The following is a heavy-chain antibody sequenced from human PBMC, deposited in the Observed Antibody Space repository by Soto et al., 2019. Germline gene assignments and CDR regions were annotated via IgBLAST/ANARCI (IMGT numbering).Heavy chain of an antibody. CDR1: GFTFSSYG. Sequence: GGSLRLSCAASGFTFSSYGMHWVRQAPGKGLEWVAVIWYDGSNKYYADSVKGRFTISRDNSKNTLYLQMNSLRAEDTAVYYCARAGAYYDFWSGYYTRAGWFDPWGQGTLVTVSS. J-gene: IGHJ5*02. CDR3: ARAGAYYDFWSGYYTRAGWFDP. CDR2: IWYDGSNK. V-gene: IGHV3-33*01. D-gene: IGHD3-3*01.